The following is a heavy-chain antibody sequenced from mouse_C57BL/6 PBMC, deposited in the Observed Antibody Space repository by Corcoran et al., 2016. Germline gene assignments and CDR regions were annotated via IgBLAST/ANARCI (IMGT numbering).Heavy chain of an antibody. CDR3: ARKSYFDY. Sequence: QVQLKLSGAELVRPGASVKLSCKGSGYTFTDYYINWVKQRPVQGLEWIARIYPGSGNTYYNEKFKGKATLTAEKSSSTAYMQLSSLTSEDSAVYFCARKSYFDYWGQGTTLTVSS. J-gene: IGHJ2*01. CDR2: IYPGSGNT. V-gene: IGHV1-76*01. CDR1: GYTFTDYY.